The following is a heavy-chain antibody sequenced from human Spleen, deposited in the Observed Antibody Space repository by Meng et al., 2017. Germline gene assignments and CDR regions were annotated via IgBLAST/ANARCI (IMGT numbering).Heavy chain of an antibody. CDR3: AKVAAITVNRWVDY. CDR1: GFTFNDYA. J-gene: IGHJ4*02. V-gene: IGHV3-23*01. D-gene: IGHD3-22*01. CDR2: ISGSAINT. Sequence: GGSLRLSCAASGFTFNDYAMTWVRQAPGKGLEWVSSISGSAINTYYADSVKGRFTISRDNSKKALYLQMNSLRSDDTAVYYCAKVAAITVNRWVDYWGQGTLVTVSS.